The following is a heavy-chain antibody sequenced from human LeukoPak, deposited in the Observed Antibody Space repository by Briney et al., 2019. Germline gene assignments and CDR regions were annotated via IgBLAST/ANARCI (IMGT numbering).Heavy chain of an antibody. J-gene: IGHJ5*02. CDR1: GGTFSSYT. CDR2: IIPILGIA. V-gene: IGHV1-69*02. D-gene: IGHD1-26*01. CDR3: ARQATSIVGATTNWFDP. Sequence: ASVKVSCKASGGTFSSYTISWVRQAPGQGLEWMGRIIPILGIANYAQKFQGRVTITADKSSSTAYMELSSLRSEDTAVYYCARQATSIVGATTNWFDPWGQGTLVTVSS.